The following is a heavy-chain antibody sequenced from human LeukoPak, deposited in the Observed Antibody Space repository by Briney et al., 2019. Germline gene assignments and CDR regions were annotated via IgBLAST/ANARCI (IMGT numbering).Heavy chain of an antibody. D-gene: IGHD5-18*01. J-gene: IGHJ4*02. CDR3: AKNGRGYSSDYFDY. V-gene: IGHV3-23*01. CDR2: ISGSGGST. CDR1: GFTFSSYA. Sequence: GGSLRLSCATSGFTFSSYAMSWVRQAPGKGLEWVSAISGSGGSTYYADSVKGRFTISRDNSKNTLYLQMNTLRPEDTAVYSCAKNGRGYSSDYFDYWGQGTLVTVSS.